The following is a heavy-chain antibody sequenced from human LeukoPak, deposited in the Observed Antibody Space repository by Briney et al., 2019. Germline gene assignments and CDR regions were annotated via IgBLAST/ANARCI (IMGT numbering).Heavy chain of an antibody. CDR3: ARGQYDFWSGYDVHWFDP. J-gene: IGHJ5*02. D-gene: IGHD3-3*01. CDR1: GGSMRTGLYY. CDR2: IYPSGNT. Sequence: SETLSLTCAVSGGSMRTGLYYWNWIRQPAGKGLEWIGRIYPSGNTNYNPSLESRVTISVDTAKNQFSLKLISVTAADTAPYYCARGQYDFWSGYDVHWFDPWGQGTLVTVSS. V-gene: IGHV4-61*02.